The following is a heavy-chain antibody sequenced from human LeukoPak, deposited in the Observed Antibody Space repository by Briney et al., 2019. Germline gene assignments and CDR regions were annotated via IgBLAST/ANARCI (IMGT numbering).Heavy chain of an antibody. CDR1: GFTFSDYY. CDR3: AGLYYYGSGSYYKDY. Sequence: GGSLRLSCAASGFTFSDYYMSWIRQAPGKGLEWVSYISSSGSTIYYADSVKGRFTISRDNAKNSLYLQMNSLRAEDTAVYYCAGLYYYGSGSYYKDYWGQGTLVTVSS. CDR2: ISSSGSTI. J-gene: IGHJ4*02. D-gene: IGHD3-10*01. V-gene: IGHV3-11*04.